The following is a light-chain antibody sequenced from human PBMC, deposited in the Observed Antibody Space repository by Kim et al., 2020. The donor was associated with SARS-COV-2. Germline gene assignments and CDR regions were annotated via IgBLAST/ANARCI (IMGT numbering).Light chain of an antibody. Sequence: QSALTQPASVSGSPGQSITISCTGTSSDVGCYNQVSWYQQHPSKAPKLMIYDVSMRPSGVSNRFSGSKSGNTASLTISGLQAEDEADYYCSSYTSSSTWVFGGGTQLTVL. CDR2: DVS. CDR3: SSYTSSSTWV. J-gene: IGLJ3*02. V-gene: IGLV2-14*01. CDR1: SSDVGCYNQ.